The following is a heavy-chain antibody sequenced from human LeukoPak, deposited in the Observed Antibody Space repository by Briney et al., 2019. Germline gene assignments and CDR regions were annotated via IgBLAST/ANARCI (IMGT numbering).Heavy chain of an antibody. CDR1: GYSISSGRY. CDR2: IYTSGNT. CDR3: ASGSSSWTTFDY. D-gene: IGHD6-13*01. Sequence: SETLSLTCAVSGYSISSGRYWGWIRQPAGKGLEWIGRIYTSGNTNYSPSLKSRVTMSVGKSKNQISLKLSSVAAADTAVYYCASGSSSWTTFDYWGQGTLVTVSS. J-gene: IGHJ4*02. V-gene: IGHV4-4*07.